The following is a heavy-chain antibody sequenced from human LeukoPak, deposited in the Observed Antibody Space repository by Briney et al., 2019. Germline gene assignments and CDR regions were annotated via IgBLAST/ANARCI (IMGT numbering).Heavy chain of an antibody. J-gene: IGHJ4*02. CDR1: GYTFTGYY. Sequence: ASVKVSCKASGYTFTGYYMHWVRQAPGQGLEWMGWINPNSGGTNYAQKFQGRVTMTRDTSISTAYMELSRLRSDGTAVYYCASELSSSGWYFLNDYWGQGTLVTVSS. CDR3: ASELSSSGWYFLNDY. D-gene: IGHD6-19*01. V-gene: IGHV1-2*02. CDR2: INPNSGGT.